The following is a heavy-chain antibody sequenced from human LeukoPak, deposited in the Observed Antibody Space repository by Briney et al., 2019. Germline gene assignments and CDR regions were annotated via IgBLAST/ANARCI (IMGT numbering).Heavy chain of an antibody. CDR3: ASAPVNYYDSSGYYSYFDY. V-gene: IGHV1-69*05. CDR1: GGTFSSYA. D-gene: IGHD3-22*01. CDR2: IIPIFGTA. Sequence: SVKVSCKASGGTFSSYAISWVRQAPGQGLEWMGRIIPIFGTANFAQKFQGRVTITTDESTSTAYMELSSLRSEDTAVYYCASAPVNYYDSSGYYSYFDYWGQGTLVTVSS. J-gene: IGHJ4*02.